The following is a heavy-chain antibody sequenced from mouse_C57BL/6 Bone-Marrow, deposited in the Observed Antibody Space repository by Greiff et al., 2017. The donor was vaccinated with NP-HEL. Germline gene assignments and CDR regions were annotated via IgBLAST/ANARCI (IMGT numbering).Heavy chain of an antibody. D-gene: IGHD2-4*01. V-gene: IGHV5-16*01. J-gene: IGHJ4*01. CDR1: GFTFSDYY. CDR3: ARYDSLTMDY. CDR2: INYDGSST. Sequence: EVQLVESEGGLVQPGSSMKLSCTASGFTFSDYYMAWVRQVPEKGLEWVANINYDGSSTYYLDSLKSRFIISRDNAKNILYLQMSSLKSEDTATYYCARYDSLTMDYWGQGTSVTVSS.